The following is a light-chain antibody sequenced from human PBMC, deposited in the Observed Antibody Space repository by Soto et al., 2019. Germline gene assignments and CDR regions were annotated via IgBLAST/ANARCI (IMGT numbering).Light chain of an antibody. CDR3: QPSSRTPFT. J-gene: IGKJ3*01. Sequence: DIQLTQSPSSLSASVGDRVTITCRTSQSINNYLNWYQHIPGKAPRLLIYATSTLQRGVPPRFRGGGSGTLFTLTISSLQPEDFATYYCQPSSRTPFTFGPGTTADIK. CDR1: QSINNY. V-gene: IGKV1-39*01. CDR2: ATS.